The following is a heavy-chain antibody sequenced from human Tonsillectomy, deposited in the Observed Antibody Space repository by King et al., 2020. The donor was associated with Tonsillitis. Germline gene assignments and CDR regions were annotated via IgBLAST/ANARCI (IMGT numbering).Heavy chain of an antibody. Sequence: QLVQSGAEVKKPGSSVKVSCKASGGTFSTYAISWVRQAPGHGLEWMGGFIPVFGTSNYAQKFQGRVTITTDESSSTAYMELSSLRSEDTAVYYCARGIVATLRGYYFDYWGQGNLVTVSS. CDR1: GGTFSTYA. D-gene: IGHD5-12*01. CDR3: ARGIVATLRGYYFDY. J-gene: IGHJ4*02. V-gene: IGHV1-69*01. CDR2: FIPVFGTS.